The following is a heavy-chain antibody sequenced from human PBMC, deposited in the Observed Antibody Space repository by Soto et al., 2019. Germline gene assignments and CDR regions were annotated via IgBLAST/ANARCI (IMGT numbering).Heavy chain of an antibody. V-gene: IGHV3-30*03. Sequence: PGGSLRLSCEASGFTFSRYGMHWVRQAPGMGLEWVAVISWDGLAQYYGDSVKGRFTISRDNSQSTLYLQMNSLRTEDTAVYYCARGNNYDNGGYQYFDYWGHGTLVTVSS. CDR3: ARGNNYDNGGYQYFDY. D-gene: IGHD3-22*01. CDR2: ISWDGLAQ. CDR1: GFTFSRYG. J-gene: IGHJ4*01.